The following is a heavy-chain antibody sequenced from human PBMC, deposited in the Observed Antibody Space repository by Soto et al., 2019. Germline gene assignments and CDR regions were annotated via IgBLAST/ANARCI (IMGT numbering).Heavy chain of an antibody. CDR2: ISSGSSFI. V-gene: IGHV3-21*04. CDR3: ARDPAFYGNYFDF. D-gene: IGHD4-17*01. CDR1: GFTFSGFT. J-gene: IGHJ4*02. Sequence: GSLRLSCAASGFTFSGFTLNWVRQAPGRGLAWVSSISSGSSFIYYGDSVKGRFTVSRDNAKNSVYLQMNSLTAEDTAVYYCARDPAFYGNYFDFWGQGALVTVSS.